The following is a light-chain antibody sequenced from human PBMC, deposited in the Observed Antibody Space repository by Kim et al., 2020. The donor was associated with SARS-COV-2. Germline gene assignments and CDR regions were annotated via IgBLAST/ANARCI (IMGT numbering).Light chain of an antibody. CDR2: GAS. CDR3: HQYGSSPST. V-gene: IGKV3-20*01. Sequence: EIVLTQSPGTLSLSPGKRATLSCRASQSVSSSYLAWYQQKPGQAPRLLIYGASSRATGIPDRFSGSGSGTDFTLTISRLEPKDFAVYYCHQYGSSPSTFGQGTKLEI. CDR1: QSVSSSY. J-gene: IGKJ2*02.